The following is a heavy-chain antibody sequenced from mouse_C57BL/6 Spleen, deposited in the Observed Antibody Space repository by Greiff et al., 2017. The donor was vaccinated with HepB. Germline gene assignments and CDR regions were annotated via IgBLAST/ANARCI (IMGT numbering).Heavy chain of an antibody. J-gene: IGHJ3*01. V-gene: IGHV1-59*01. Sequence: VQLQQPGAELVRPGTSVKLSCKASGYTFTSYWMHWVKQRPGQGLEWIGVIDPSDSYTNYNQKFKGKATLTVDTSSSTAYMQLSSLTSEDSAVYYCARVDSSGYWFAYWGQGTLVTVSA. CDR1: GYTFTSYW. D-gene: IGHD3-2*02. CDR3: ARVDSSGYWFAY. CDR2: IDPSDSYT.